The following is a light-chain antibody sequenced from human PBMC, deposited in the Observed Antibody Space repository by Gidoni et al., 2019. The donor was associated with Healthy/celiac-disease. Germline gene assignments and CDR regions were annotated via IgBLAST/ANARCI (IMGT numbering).Light chain of an antibody. CDR2: GAS. Sequence: IVMTQSPATLSVSPGERATRSCRASHSVSSNLAWYQQKPGQAPRLPIYGASPRDTGIPARVRGSGSGTEFTLTISGRQSEDFAVYYCQQYNNWPPLTFGGGTKVEIK. J-gene: IGKJ4*01. CDR1: HSVSSN. CDR3: QQYNNWPPLT. V-gene: IGKV3-15*01.